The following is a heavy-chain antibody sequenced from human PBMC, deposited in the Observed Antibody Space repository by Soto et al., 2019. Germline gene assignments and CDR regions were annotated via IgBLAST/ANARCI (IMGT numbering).Heavy chain of an antibody. CDR2: VYYTGST. Sequence: TSETLSLTCSVSGGSISGSYWSWIRQSPGKGLEWLGYVYYTGSTNYSPSLRSRVSISVDTSKNEFSLRLSSVTAADTAVYFCARSVAVPGAHIDYWGQGTQVTVSS. D-gene: IGHD6-19*01. V-gene: IGHV4-59*01. CDR3: ARSVAVPGAHIDY. CDR1: GGSISGSY. J-gene: IGHJ4*02.